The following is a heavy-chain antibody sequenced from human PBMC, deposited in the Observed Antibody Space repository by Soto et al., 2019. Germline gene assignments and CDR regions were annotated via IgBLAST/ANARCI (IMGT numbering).Heavy chain of an antibody. CDR2: VYYTGST. Sequence: TSETLSLTCSVSGGSISGSYWSWIRQSPGKGLEWLGYVYYTGSTNYSPSLRSRVSISVDTSKNEFSLRLSSVTAADTAVYFCARSVAVPGAHIDYWGQGTQVTVSS. D-gene: IGHD6-19*01. V-gene: IGHV4-59*01. CDR3: ARSVAVPGAHIDY. CDR1: GGSISGSY. J-gene: IGHJ4*02.